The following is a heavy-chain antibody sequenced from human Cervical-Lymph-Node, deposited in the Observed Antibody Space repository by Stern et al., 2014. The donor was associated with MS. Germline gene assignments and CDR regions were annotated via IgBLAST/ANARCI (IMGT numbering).Heavy chain of an antibody. V-gene: IGHV4-61*02. CDR2: IYSGGST. CDR3: ARGNYDVLTDNGGHGFDI. J-gene: IGHJ3*02. CDR1: GGSISSGNYY. Sequence: QVQLEESGPGLVKPSQTLSLTCTVSGGSISSGNYYWSWIRQPAGEGLEWIGRIYSGGSTQYNPSLKSRVTMSADTSTNHFSLRLNSVTAADTAVYYCARGNYDVLTDNGGHGFDIWGQGTMVTVSS. D-gene: IGHD3-9*01.